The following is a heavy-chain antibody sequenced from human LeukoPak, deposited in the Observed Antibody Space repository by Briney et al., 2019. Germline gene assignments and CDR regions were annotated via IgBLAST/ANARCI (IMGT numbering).Heavy chain of an antibody. J-gene: IGHJ4*02. CDR1: GGSISSSSYY. V-gene: IGHV4-39*07. CDR2: IYYSGST. D-gene: IGHD2-15*01. CDR3: ARQSGGSCYSPITN. Sequence: PSETLSLTCTVSGGSISSSSYYWGWIRQPPGKGLEWIGSIYYSGSTYYNPSLKSRVTISVDTSKNQFSLKLSSVTAADTAVYYCARQSGGSCYSPITNWGQGTLVTVSS.